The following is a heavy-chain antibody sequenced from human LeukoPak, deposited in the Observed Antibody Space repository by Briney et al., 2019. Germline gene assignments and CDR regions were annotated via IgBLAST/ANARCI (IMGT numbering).Heavy chain of an antibody. J-gene: IGHJ4*02. V-gene: IGHV1-24*01. CDR3: ASMVRGVIIALNY. Sequence: ASVKVSCKVPGYTLTELSMHWVRQAPGKGLEWMGGFDPEDGETIYAQKFQGRVTMTEDTSTDTAYMELSSLRSEDTAVYYCASMVRGVIIALNYWGQGTLVTVSS. CDR2: FDPEDGET. D-gene: IGHD3-10*01. CDR1: GYTLTELS.